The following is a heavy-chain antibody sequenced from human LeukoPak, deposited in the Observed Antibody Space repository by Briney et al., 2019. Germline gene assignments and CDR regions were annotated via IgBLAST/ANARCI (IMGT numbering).Heavy chain of an antibody. Sequence: SETLSLTCTVSGGSISSSSHYWGWIRQPPGKGLEWIGNIHYSGSNSYNPSVKSRDTISEDTTKNQFPLKLSSVTAADTAVYYCARLEGSTSFDYWGQGTLVTVSS. CDR2: IHYSGSN. V-gene: IGHV4-39*01. CDR3: ARLEGSTSFDY. D-gene: IGHD6-6*01. J-gene: IGHJ4*02. CDR1: GGSISSSSHY.